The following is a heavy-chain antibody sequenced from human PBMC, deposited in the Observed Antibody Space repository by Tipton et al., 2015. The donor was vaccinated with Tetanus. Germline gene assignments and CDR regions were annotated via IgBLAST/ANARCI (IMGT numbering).Heavy chain of an antibody. J-gene: IGHJ4*02. V-gene: IGHV4-31*03. D-gene: IGHD6-13*01. CDR2: IYNSGST. CDR1: GGSISTGGYY. Sequence: TLSLTCTVSGGSISTGGYYWSWIRQHPGKGLEWIGDIYNSGSTYYNPSLKSRVTTSVDTSENHFSLKLNSVTAADTAVYFCARGLGDMSPHYRSSWRYYFDSWGQGGLVTVSS. CDR3: ARGLGDMSPHYRSSWRYYFDS.